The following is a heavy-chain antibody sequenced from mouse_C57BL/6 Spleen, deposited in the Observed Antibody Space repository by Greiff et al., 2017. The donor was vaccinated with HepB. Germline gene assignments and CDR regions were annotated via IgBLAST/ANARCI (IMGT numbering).Heavy chain of an antibody. CDR1: GYTFTSYW. J-gene: IGHJ1*03. Sequence: EVQLQQSGTVLARPGASVKMSCKTSGYTFTSYWMHWVKQRPGQGLEWIGAIYPGNSDTSYNQKFKGKAKLTAFTSASTAYMELSMLTNADSAVYYCTRGGTTVVATYWYFGVWGTGTTVTVSS. V-gene: IGHV1-5*01. CDR2: IYPGNSDT. CDR3: TRGGTTVVATYWYFGV. D-gene: IGHD1-1*01.